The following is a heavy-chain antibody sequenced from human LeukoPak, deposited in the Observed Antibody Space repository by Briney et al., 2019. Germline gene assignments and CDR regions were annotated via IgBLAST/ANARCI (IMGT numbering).Heavy chain of an antibody. CDR2: MNPHSGDT. D-gene: IGHD6-13*01. J-gene: IGHJ1*01. CDR3: ARGPDTSSWTAEYFQH. CDR1: GYSFSNYD. Sequence: ASVKVSCKASGYSFSNYDINWVRLRQATGQGPEWMGWMNPHSGDTGSPQRFRGRVSMTWDTSISTAYLELSGLTSDDTAVYYCARGPDTSSWTAEYFQHWGHGTLVTVSS. V-gene: IGHV1-8*01.